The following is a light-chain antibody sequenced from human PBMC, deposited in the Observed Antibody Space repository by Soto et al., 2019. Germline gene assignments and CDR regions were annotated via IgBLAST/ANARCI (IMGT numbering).Light chain of an antibody. Sequence: QSVLTQPPSASGTPGQRVTISCSGSSSNIGSNYVYWYQQLPGTAPKLLIYRNNQRPSGVPDRFSGSKSGTSPSLAISGLRSEDAADYYCAAWDDSLRVFGGGTKLTVL. V-gene: IGLV1-47*01. CDR3: AAWDDSLRV. J-gene: IGLJ3*02. CDR2: RNN. CDR1: SSNIGSNY.